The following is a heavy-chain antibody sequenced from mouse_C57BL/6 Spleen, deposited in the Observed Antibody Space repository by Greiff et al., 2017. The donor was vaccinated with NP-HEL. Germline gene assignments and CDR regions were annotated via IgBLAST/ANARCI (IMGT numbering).Heavy chain of an antibody. CDR3: ASLPSDY. J-gene: IGHJ2*01. CDR1: GYTFTSYD. Sequence: QVQLQQSGPELVKPGASVKLSCKASGYTFTSYDINWVKQRPGQGLEWIGWIYPRDGSTKYNEKFKGKATLTVDTSSSTAYMELTSLTSEDSSVYFCASLPSDYWGQGTTLTVSS. CDR2: IYPRDGST. V-gene: IGHV1-85*01.